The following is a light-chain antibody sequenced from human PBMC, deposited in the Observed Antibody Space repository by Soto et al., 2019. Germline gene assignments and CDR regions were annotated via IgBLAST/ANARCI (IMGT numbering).Light chain of an antibody. CDR2: GAS. Sequence: EIVLTQSPGTLSLSPGERATLSCRASQSVSGSYLVWYQQKPGQAPRLLIYGASSRATGIPHRFSGSGSGTDFTLTISRLEPEDFAVYYCQQYGSSPPLTFGGGTKVEIK. J-gene: IGKJ4*01. V-gene: IGKV3-20*01. CDR1: QSVSGSY. CDR3: QQYGSSPPLT.